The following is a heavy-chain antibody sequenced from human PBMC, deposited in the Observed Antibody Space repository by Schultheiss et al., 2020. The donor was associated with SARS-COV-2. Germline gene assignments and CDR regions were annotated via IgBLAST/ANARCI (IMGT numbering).Heavy chain of an antibody. D-gene: IGHD6-19*01. Sequence: SETLSLTCTVSGGSISSYYWSWIRQPAGKGLEWIGSIYHSGSTYYNPSLKSRVTISVDTSKNQFSLKLSSVTAADTAVYYCARDRGIAVAGTIWYFDLWGRGTLVTVSS. CDR1: GGSISSYY. CDR3: ARDRGIAVAGTIWYFDL. CDR2: IYHSGST. J-gene: IGHJ2*01. V-gene: IGHV4-4*07.